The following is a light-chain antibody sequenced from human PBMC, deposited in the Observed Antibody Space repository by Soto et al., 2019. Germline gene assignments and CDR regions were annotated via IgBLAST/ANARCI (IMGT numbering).Light chain of an antibody. CDR1: SSDVGGYDF. V-gene: IGLV2-14*03. CDR2: DVN. CDR3: SSYTGSGTDV. Sequence: QSALTQPASVSGSPGQSITISCTGTSSDVGGYDFVSWYQQHPGKAPKLMIFDVNIRPSGVSERFSGSKSGNTASLTISGLQPEDEADYYCSSYTGSGTDVFGTGTKLTVL. J-gene: IGLJ1*01.